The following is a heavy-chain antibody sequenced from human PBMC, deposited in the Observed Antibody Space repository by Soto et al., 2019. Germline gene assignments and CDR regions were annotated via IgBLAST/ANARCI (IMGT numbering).Heavy chain of an antibody. J-gene: IGHJ4*02. CDR2: ISSNSNYT. CDR3: ARDVPRVGATAY. Sequence: QVQLVESGGGLVKPGGSLRLSCAASGFTFSDYYMSWIRQAPGKGLEWVSYISSNSNYTDYADSVKGRFTISRDNAENSLYLQMNTLRGEDTAVYFCARDVPRVGATAYWGQGALVTVSS. V-gene: IGHV3-11*06. CDR1: GFTFSDYY. D-gene: IGHD1-26*01.